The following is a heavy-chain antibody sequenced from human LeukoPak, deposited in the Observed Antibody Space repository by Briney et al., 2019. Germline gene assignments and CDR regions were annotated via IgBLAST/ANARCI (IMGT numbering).Heavy chain of an antibody. D-gene: IGHD2-2*01. CDR1: GVTFRSYA. CDR2: VSATGATT. J-gene: IGHJ6*03. CDR3: PKDQLDIVVVPAAGGYYYYYMDV. V-gene: IGHV3-23*01. Sequence: GGSLRLSCAASGVTFRSYAMSWVRQAPGKGLEWVSVVSATGATTDFADSVKGRFTISRDNSKNTLYLQMDSLRAEDTAVYYCPKDQLDIVVVPAAGGYYYYYMDVWGKGTTVTVSS.